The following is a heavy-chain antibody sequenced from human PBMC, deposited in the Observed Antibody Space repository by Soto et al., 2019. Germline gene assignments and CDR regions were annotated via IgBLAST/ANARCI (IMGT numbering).Heavy chain of an antibody. Sequence: ASVKVSCKTSGYTFPTSCITWVRQAPGQGLEWMGWISTNTGYTYYAQKLQGRVTMTTDTSTSTVYMELGSLRSDDTAVYYCARGPARGANWFDPWGQGTLVTVSS. CDR3: ARGPARGANWFDP. CDR2: ISTNTGYT. J-gene: IGHJ5*02. D-gene: IGHD1-26*01. V-gene: IGHV1-18*01. CDR1: GYTFPTSC.